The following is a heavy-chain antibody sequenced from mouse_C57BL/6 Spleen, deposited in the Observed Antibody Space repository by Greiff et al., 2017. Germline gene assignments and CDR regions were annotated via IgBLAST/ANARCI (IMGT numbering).Heavy chain of an antibody. V-gene: IGHV5-6*01. CDR2: SSSGGSYT. CDR3: ARGLRLFAY. CDR1: GFTFSSYG. J-gene: IGHJ3*01. Sequence: EVQRVESGGDLVKPGGSLKLSCAASGFTFSSYGMSWVRPTPDKRLEWVATSSSGGSYTYYPDSVKGRFTISRDNAKNTLYLQMSSLKSEDTAMYYCARGLRLFAYWGQGTLVTVSA. D-gene: IGHD3-2*02.